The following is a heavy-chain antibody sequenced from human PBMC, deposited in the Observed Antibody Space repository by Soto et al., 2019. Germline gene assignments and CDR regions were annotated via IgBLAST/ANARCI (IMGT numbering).Heavy chain of an antibody. CDR1: GFTFSSYA. CDR3: AREGELSYYYYYYGMDV. V-gene: IGHV3-30-3*01. D-gene: IGHD3-16*02. J-gene: IGHJ6*02. CDR2: ISYDGSNK. Sequence: QVQLVESGGGVVQPGRSLRLSCAASGFTFSSYAMHWVRQAPGKGLEWVAVISYDGSNKYYADSVKGRFTISRDNSKNTLYLQMNSLRAEDTAVDYCAREGELSYYYYYYGMDVWGQGTTVTVSS.